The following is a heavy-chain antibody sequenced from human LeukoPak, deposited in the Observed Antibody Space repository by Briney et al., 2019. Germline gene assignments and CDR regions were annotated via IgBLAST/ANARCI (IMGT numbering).Heavy chain of an antibody. V-gene: IGHV3-30*04. CDR1: GFTFRTSP. D-gene: IGHD3-22*01. J-gene: IGHJ3*02. CDR2: ISYDGKIK. CDR3: AKDSGGYSSGAFDI. Sequence: GFLRLSCAASGFTFRTSPMHWVRQAPGKGLEWVAVISYDGKIKVYADSVKGRFTISRDNAKNSLYLQMNSLRAEDTALYYCAKDSGGYSSGAFDIWGQGTMVTVSS.